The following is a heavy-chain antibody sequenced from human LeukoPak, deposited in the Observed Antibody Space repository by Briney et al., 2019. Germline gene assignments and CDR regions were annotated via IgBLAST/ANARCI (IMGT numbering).Heavy chain of an antibody. CDR1: GYTFTGYY. J-gene: IGHJ6*03. Sequence: GASVKVSCKASGYTFTGYYMHWVRQAPGQGLEWMGWINPNSGGTNYVQKFQGRVTMTRDTSISTAYMELSRLRSDDTAVYYCARPNTGIAAAGTVNYYYYMDVWGKGTTVTVSS. V-gene: IGHV1-2*02. D-gene: IGHD6-13*01. CDR2: INPNSGGT. CDR3: ARPNTGIAAAGTVNYYYYMDV.